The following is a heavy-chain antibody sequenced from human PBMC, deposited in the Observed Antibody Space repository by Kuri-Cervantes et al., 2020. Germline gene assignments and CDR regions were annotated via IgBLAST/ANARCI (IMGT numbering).Heavy chain of an antibody. D-gene: IGHD2-15*01. V-gene: IGHV4-38-2*02. CDR2: INHSGST. J-gene: IGHJ4*02. Sequence: SETLSLTCAVSGYSISSGYYWGWIRQPPGKGLEWIGEINHSGSTNYNPSLKSRVTISVDTSKNQFSLKLSSVTAADTAVYYCARDEDCSGGSCFSAYWGQGTLVTVSS. CDR3: ARDEDCSGGSCFSAY. CDR1: GYSISSGYY.